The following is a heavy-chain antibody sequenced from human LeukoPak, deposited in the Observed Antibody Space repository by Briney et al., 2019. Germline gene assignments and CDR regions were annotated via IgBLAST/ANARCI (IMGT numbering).Heavy chain of an antibody. Sequence: PSETLSLTCTVSGYSIGSRNYYWGWIRQPPGKGLEWIGTIHYTGATYYNPSLKGRLTMFVDRSKNQFSLKMRSLTAADAALYFCARHSNDYGSGSYPEPFDVWGQGSLVVVSS. D-gene: IGHD3-10*01. CDR2: IHYTGAT. CDR1: GYSIGSRNYY. CDR3: ARHSNDYGSGSYPEPFDV. V-gene: IGHV4-39*01. J-gene: IGHJ4*02.